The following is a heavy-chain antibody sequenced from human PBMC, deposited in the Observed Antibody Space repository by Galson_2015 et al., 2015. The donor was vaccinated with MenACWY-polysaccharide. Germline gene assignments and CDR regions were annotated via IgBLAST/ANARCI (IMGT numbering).Heavy chain of an antibody. V-gene: IGHV4-39*01. CDR1: VGSISSSNYY. D-gene: IGHD2-15*01. CDR2: ISYSGST. J-gene: IGHJ6*02. CDR3: GSRLAQVGIAGYGYGMDV. Sequence: SETLSLTCTVSVGSISSSNYYWGWIRQSPEKGLEWIGTISYSGSTYYNPSLKSRVTISVDTSKNQFSLKLSSVTAADTAVYYCGSRLAQVGIAGYGYGMDVWGQGTTVTVSS.